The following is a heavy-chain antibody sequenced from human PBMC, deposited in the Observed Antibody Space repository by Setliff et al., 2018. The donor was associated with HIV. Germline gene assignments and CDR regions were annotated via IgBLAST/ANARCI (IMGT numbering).Heavy chain of an antibody. Sequence: ASVKVSCKTAGYTFTNYVVHWVRQAPGQGLEWMAWINPGTDNTGFSKKFQGRVTGSSDTSASTAYMELSSLSPEDTAFYYCAREGPDEYFYDYWGQGTLVTVSS. CDR3: AREGPDEYFYDY. J-gene: IGHJ4*02. CDR1: GYTFTNYV. D-gene: IGHD3-9*01. V-gene: IGHV1-3*01. CDR2: INPGTDNT.